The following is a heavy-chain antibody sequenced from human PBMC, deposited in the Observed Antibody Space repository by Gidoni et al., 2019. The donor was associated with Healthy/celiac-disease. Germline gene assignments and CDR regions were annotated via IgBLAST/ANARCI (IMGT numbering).Heavy chain of an antibody. V-gene: IGHV4-61*02. D-gene: IGHD2-21*02. CDR1: GGSIRRGSYY. Sequence: QVQLQESGPGLVKPSQTLSLPCTVSGGSIRRGSYYWSWIRQPAGKGLEWIGRIYTSGSTKYNPSLKSRVTISVDTSKNQFSLKLSSVTAADTAVYYCAREGTVTAIPNWFDPWGQGTLVTVSS. CDR3: AREGTVTAIPNWFDP. J-gene: IGHJ5*02. CDR2: IYTSGST.